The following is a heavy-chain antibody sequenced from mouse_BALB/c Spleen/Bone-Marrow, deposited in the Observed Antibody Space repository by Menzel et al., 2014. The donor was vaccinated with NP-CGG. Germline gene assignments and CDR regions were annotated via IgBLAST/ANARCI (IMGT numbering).Heavy chain of an antibody. V-gene: IGHV5-6-4*01. CDR1: GFTFSAYS. CDR3: SKDGGYDXSYYFDY. J-gene: IGHJ2*01. D-gene: IGHD2-4*01. CDR2: ISSGGHDT. Sequence: EVKLMESGGGLVKPGGSLKLSCAASGFTFSAYSMSWVRQTPEKRLEWVATISSGGHDTFYPDSVKGRFTISRDNAKNTLYLQMSSLKSEDTAMYYCSKDGGYDXSYYFDYWGQGTTLTVSS.